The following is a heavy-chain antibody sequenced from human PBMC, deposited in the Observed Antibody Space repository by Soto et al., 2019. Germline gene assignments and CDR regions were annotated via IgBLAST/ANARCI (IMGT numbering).Heavy chain of an antibody. CDR2: INAYVGET. CDR3: ARGDGDTLDY. Sequence: QVQLVQSGAEVNKPGASAKVSCKASGYSFTHYGITWVRQAPGQGLEWTGWINAYVGETKSAQKYEGRVTVTMDTSTNTAYLELRSLRSDDTAVYYCARGDGDTLDYWGQGTLVRVSA. J-gene: IGHJ4*02. CDR1: GYSFTHYG. V-gene: IGHV1-18*01.